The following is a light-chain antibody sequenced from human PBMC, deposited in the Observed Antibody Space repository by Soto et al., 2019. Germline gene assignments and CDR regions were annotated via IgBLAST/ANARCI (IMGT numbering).Light chain of an antibody. CDR2: EVN. CDR1: SGDIGAYNF. J-gene: IGLJ1*01. V-gene: IGLV2-14*01. Sequence: QSVLTQPASVSGSPGQSITFSCSGTSGDIGAYNFVSWYQQHPGKAPKLMIFEVNNRPSGVSNRFSGSKSGSTASLTISDLQPEDEAEYYCFSYTTSTTYVFGSGTKVTVL. CDR3: FSYTTSTTYV.